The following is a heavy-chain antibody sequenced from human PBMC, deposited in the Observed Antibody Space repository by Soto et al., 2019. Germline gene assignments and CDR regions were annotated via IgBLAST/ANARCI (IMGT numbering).Heavy chain of an antibody. CDR3: ARTMATIL. D-gene: IGHD5-12*01. CDR2: ISSSGSTI. V-gene: IGHV3-48*03. Sequence: EVQLVESGGGLVQPGGSLRLSCAASGFTFSSYEMNWVRQAPGKGLEWVSYISSSGSTIYYADSVKGRFTISRDNAKNSLYLKMNPLRPEDTAFYYCARTMATILWGRGPLVTVSS. J-gene: IGHJ4*02. CDR1: GFTFSSYE.